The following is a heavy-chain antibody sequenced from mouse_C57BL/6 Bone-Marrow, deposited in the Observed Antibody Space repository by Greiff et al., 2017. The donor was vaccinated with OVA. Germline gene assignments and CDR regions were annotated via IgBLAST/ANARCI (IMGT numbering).Heavy chain of an antibody. CDR3: ARRYYYGSSSFAY. CDR1: GFTFSSYG. D-gene: IGHD1-1*01. V-gene: IGHV5-6*02. CDR2: ISSGGSYT. J-gene: IGHJ3*01. Sequence: EVKVVESGGDLVKPGGSLKLSCAASGFTFSSYGMSWVRQTPDKRLEWVATISSGGSYTYYPDSVKGRFTISRDNAKNTLYLQMSSLKSEDTAMYYCARRYYYGSSSFAYWGQGTLVTVSA.